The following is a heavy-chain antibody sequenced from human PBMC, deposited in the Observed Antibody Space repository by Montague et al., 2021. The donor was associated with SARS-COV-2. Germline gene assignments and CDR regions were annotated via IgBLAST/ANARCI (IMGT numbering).Heavy chain of an antibody. D-gene: IGHD6-13*01. CDR1: GFTFSSYS. V-gene: IGHV3-21*01. Sequence: SLRFSCAASGFTFSSYSMNWVRQAPGKGLEWVSSISSSSSYIYYADSVKGRFTISRDNAKNSLYLQMNSLRAEDTAVYYCARDFDTIAAAGHYYYYGTDVWGQGTTVTVSS. J-gene: IGHJ6*02. CDR3: ARDFDTIAAAGHYYYYGTDV. CDR2: ISSSSSYI.